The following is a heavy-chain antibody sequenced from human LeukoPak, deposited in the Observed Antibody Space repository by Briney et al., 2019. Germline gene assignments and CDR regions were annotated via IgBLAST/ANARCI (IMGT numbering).Heavy chain of an antibody. Sequence: WASVKVSCKASGYTFTGYYMHWVRQAPGQGLEWMGWINPNGGGTNYAQKFQGRVTMTRDTSISTAYMELSRLRSDDTAVYYCARGKHQQQLLDYWGQGTLVTVSS. V-gene: IGHV1-2*02. CDR1: GYTFTGYY. D-gene: IGHD6-13*01. J-gene: IGHJ4*02. CDR2: INPNGGGT. CDR3: ARGKHQQQLLDY.